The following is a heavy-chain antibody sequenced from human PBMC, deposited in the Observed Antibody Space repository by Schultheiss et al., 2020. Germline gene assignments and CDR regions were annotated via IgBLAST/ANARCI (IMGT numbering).Heavy chain of an antibody. CDR1: GGSISDYY. CDR2: ISYTGST. J-gene: IGHJ6*02. CDR3: ARDARARISSSPTGMDV. D-gene: IGHD6-6*01. V-gene: IGHV4-59*12. Sequence: SETLSLTCSVSGGSISDYYWNWIRQTPGKGLEWIGQISYTGSTNYNPSLRSRVTISVDTSKNQFSLKLSSVTAADTAVYYCARDARARISSSPTGMDVWGQGTTVTVYS.